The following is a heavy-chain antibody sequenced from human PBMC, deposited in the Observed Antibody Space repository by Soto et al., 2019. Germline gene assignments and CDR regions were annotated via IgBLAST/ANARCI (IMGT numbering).Heavy chain of an antibody. D-gene: IGHD3-10*01. CDR3: AHSPLIGELWGYWFDP. CDR2: IYWDDDK. CDR1: GFSLSTSGVG. J-gene: IGHJ5*02. V-gene: IGHV2-5*02. Sequence: QITLKESGPTLVKPTQTLTLTCTFSGFSLSTSGVGVGWIRQPPGKALEWLALIYWDDDKRYSPSLKSRLTITKDTSKNQVVLTMTNMDPVDTATYYCAHSPLIGELWGYWFDPWGQGTLVTVSS.